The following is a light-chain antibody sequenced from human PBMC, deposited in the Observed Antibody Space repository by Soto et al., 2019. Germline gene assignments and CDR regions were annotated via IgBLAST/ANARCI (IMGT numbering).Light chain of an antibody. CDR2: GAS. CDR1: QGISNS. Sequence: DIQMTQSPSAMSASLGDRVTITCRASQGISNSLAWFQQKPGRVPKRLIYGASTLQSWAPSRFSGSASGAAFTLTISSLQPEDFATYYCLQYNSYWTFGQGTKVEIK. J-gene: IGKJ1*01. CDR3: LQYNSYWT. V-gene: IGKV1-17*03.